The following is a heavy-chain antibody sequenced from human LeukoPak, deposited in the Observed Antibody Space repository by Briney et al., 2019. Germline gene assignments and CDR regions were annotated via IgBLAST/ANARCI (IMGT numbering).Heavy chain of an antibody. CDR2: INHSGST. CDR1: GGSFSGYY. D-gene: IGHD2-15*01. V-gene: IGHV4-34*01. Sequence: SETLSLTCAVYGGSFSGYYWSWIRQPPGKGLEWIGEINHSGSTNYNPSLKSRVTISVDTSKNQFSLKLSSVTAADTAVYYCARGRVVDIVVVVAATRRDWFDPWGQGTLVTVSS. CDR3: ARGRVVDIVVVVAATRRDWFDP. J-gene: IGHJ5*02.